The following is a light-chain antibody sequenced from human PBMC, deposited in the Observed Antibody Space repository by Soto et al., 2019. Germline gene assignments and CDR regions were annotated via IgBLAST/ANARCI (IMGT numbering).Light chain of an antibody. CDR2: GAS. CDR3: QHYFNWPYT. V-gene: IGKV3-20*01. CDR1: QSVSNNY. J-gene: IGKJ2*01. Sequence: EIVLTQSPGTLSLSPGERATLSCRASQSVSNNYLAWYQQKPGQAPRLVIYGASNRATGIPDRFSASGSGTDFTLTISRLEPEDFAVYYCQHYFNWPYTFGQGTKLEIK.